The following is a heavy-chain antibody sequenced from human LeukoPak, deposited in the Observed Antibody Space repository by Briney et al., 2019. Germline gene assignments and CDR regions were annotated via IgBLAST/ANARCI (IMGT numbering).Heavy chain of an antibody. CDR3: ARDPTIFGPGGYYYYYMDV. V-gene: IGHV4-4*02. D-gene: IGHD3-3*01. CDR1: GGSISSSNW. J-gene: IGHJ6*03. Sequence: SETLSLTCAVSGGSISSSNWWSWVRQPPGKGLEWIGEIYHSGSTNYNPSLKSRVTISVDTSKNQFSLKLSSVTAADTAVYYCARDPTIFGPGGYYYYYMDVWGKGTTVTVSS. CDR2: IYHSGST.